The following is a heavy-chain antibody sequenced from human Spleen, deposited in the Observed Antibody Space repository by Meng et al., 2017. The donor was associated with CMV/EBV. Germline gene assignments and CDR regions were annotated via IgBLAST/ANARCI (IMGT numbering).Heavy chain of an antibody. V-gene: IGHV6-1*01. Sequence: HLQGSGPGLVKPSQTLYLNCAISGDRCSSNSAAWNWIRQSPSRGLEWLGRTYYRSKWYNDYAVSVKSRITINPDTSKNQFSLQLNSVTPEDTAVYYCARSGGIAASGWFDPWGQGTLVTVSS. CDR2: TYYRSKWYN. J-gene: IGHJ5*02. D-gene: IGHD6-13*01. CDR3: ARSGGIAASGWFDP. CDR1: GDRCSSNSAA.